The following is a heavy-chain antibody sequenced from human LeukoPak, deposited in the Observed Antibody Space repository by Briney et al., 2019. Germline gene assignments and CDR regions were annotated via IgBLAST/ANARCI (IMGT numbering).Heavy chain of an antibody. CDR1: GFTFTSYA. CDR2: ISASGGST. D-gene: IGHD6-13*01. V-gene: IGHV3-23*01. CDR3: AKDWGAAAGSGYLDY. J-gene: IGHJ4*02. Sequence: GGSLRLSCAASGFTFTSYAMIWVRQAPGKGLEWVSAISASGGSTYYADSVKGRFTISRDNSNNTLYLQMNSLRAEDTAVYYCAKDWGAAAGSGYLDYWGQGTLVTVSS.